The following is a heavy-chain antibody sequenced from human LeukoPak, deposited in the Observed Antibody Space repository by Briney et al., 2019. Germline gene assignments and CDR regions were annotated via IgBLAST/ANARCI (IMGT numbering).Heavy chain of an antibody. D-gene: IGHD3/OR15-3a*01. CDR2: ISSSSSYI. Sequence: GGSLRLSCAASGSTLSSYSMNWVRQAPGKGLEWVSSISSSSSYIYYADSVKGRFTISRDNAKNSLYLQMNSLRAEDTAVYYCARAPWTVSFDYWGQGTLVTVSS. J-gene: IGHJ4*02. CDR3: ARAPWTVSFDY. CDR1: GSTLSSYS. V-gene: IGHV3-21*01.